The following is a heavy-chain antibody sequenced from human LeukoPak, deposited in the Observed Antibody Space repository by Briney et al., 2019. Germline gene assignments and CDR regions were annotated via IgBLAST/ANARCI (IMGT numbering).Heavy chain of an antibody. CDR2: ISGSGGST. J-gene: IGHJ3*02. CDR1: GFTFSSYG. Sequence: GGSLRLSCAASGFTFSSYGMSWVRQAPGKGLEWVSAISGSGGSTYYADSVKGRFTISRDNSKNTLYLQMNSLRAEDTAVYYCAKSLSYYDILTGYDAFDIWGQGTMVTVSS. V-gene: IGHV3-23*01. CDR3: AKSLSYYDILTGYDAFDI. D-gene: IGHD3-9*01.